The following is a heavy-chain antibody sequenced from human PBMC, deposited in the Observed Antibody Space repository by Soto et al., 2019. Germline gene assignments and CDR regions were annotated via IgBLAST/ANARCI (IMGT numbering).Heavy chain of an antibody. CDR1: GFMFSSYN. V-gene: IGHV3-21*01. CDR2: ISSSSGYI. D-gene: IGHD5-12*01. Sequence: VGSLRLSCAASGFMFSSYNMNWVRQAPGKGLEWVSSISSSSGYIYYADSVKGRFTISRDNAKTSLYLQMNSLRAEDTAVYYCAREVVATIRTYYYFGMDVWGQGTTVTVSS. J-gene: IGHJ6*02. CDR3: AREVVATIRTYYYFGMDV.